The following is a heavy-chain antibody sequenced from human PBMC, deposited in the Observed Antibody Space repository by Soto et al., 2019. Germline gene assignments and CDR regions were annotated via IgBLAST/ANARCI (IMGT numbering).Heavy chain of an antibody. CDR1: GFVFSNYA. CDR3: AKGRTFFDF. D-gene: IGHD3-16*01. V-gene: IGHV3-23*01. J-gene: IGHJ4*02. CDR2: ISDSGSAT. Sequence: GGSLRLSCAASGFVFSNYAMTWVRQAPGKGLEWVSDISDSGSATHYSGSVKGRFTISRDDSKNTLYLQMDRLRAEDAAVYYCAKGRTFFDFWGQGTLVTVSS.